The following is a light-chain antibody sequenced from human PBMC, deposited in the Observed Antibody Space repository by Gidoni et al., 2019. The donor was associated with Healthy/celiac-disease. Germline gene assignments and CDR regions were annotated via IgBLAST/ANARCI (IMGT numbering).Light chain of an antibody. Sequence: EIVLTQSPATLSLSPGERATLSCRASQSVSSYLAWYHQKPGQAPRLLIYDASNRATGIPAMFSGSGSGTDFTLTISSLEPEDFAVYYCQQRSNWPYTFGQGTKLEIK. J-gene: IGKJ2*01. CDR3: QQRSNWPYT. V-gene: IGKV3-11*01. CDR2: DAS. CDR1: QSVSSY.